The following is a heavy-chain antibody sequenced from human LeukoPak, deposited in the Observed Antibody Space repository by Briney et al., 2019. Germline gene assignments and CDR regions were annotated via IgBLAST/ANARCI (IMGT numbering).Heavy chain of an antibody. J-gene: IGHJ5*02. CDR3: AKSKEDCCGSFDP. Sequence: GGSLRLSCAASGFTFNSYWMHWVRQAPGKGLVWVSRINGDGTSTSYADSVMGRLTISRDNSKNTLYLQMNSLRAEDTAVYYCAKSKEDCCGSFDPWGQGTLVTVSS. CDR2: INGDGTST. V-gene: IGHV3-74*01. D-gene: IGHD2-15*01. CDR1: GFTFNSYW.